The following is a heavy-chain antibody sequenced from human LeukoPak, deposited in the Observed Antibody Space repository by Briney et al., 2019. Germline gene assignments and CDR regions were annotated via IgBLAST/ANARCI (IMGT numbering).Heavy chain of an antibody. J-gene: IGHJ4*02. CDR2: IQYDGSDK. V-gene: IGHV3-30*02. CDR1: GFTFSSYG. Sequence: GGSLILSCAASGFTFSSYGMHWVRQAPGKGLEWVAFIQYDGSDKFYGDSMKGRFTISRDNSKNTLYLQMNSLRPEDTAVYYCRDPFDYWGQGTLVTVSS. CDR3: RDPFDY.